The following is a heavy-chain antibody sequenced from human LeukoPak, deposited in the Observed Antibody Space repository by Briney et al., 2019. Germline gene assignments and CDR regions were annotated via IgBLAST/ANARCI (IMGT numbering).Heavy chain of an antibody. V-gene: IGHV1-46*01. CDR3: ARPATSGYGSTWYNY. Sequence: ASVKVSCKASGYTFISYYIHWVRQAPGQGLEWMGLINPSGGSTTYAQKFQGRVTMTRDTSTSTVYMELSSLRSEDTAVYYCARPATSGYGSTWYNYWGQGTLVTVSS. D-gene: IGHD6-13*01. CDR2: INPSGGST. J-gene: IGHJ4*02. CDR1: GYTFISYY.